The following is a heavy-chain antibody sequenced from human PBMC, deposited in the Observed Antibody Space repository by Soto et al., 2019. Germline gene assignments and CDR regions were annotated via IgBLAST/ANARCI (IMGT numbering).Heavy chain of an antibody. CDR1: GYTFTSYA. CDR2: INAGNGNT. Sequence: ASVKVSCKASGYTFTSYAMHWVRQAPGQRLEWMGWINAGNGNTKYSQKFQGRVTITRDTSASTAYMELSSLRSEDTAVYYCAREGGGVTTHRIYYYYYYYMDVWGKGTTVTVSS. J-gene: IGHJ6*03. D-gene: IGHD4-17*01. CDR3: AREGGGVTTHRIYYYYYYYMDV. V-gene: IGHV1-3*01.